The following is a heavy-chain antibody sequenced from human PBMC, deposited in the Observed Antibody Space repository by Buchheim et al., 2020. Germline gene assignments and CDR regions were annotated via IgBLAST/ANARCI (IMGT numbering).Heavy chain of an antibody. D-gene: IGHD3-10*01. CDR2: INHSGST. CDR3: ARSTRILLWFGELLNYFDD. Sequence: QVQLQQWGAGLLKPSETLSLTCAVYGGSFSGYYWSWIRQPPGKGLEWIGEINHSGSTNYNPSLKSRVTISVDTSKNQFSLKLSSVTAADTAVYYCARSTRILLWFGELLNYFDDLRQGT. CDR1: GGSFSGYY. V-gene: IGHV4-34*01. J-gene: IGHJ4*02.